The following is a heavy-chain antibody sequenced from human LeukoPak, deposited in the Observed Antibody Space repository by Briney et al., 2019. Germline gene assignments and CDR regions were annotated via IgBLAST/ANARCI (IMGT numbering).Heavy chain of an antibody. D-gene: IGHD6-19*01. CDR3: ARDHPGIAVAGLDY. J-gene: IGHJ4*02. Sequence: ASVKVSCKASGYTFTSYGISWVRQAPGQGLEWMGWISAYNGNTNYAQKLQGRVTMTTDTSTSTAYMELRSLRSDDTAVYYCARDHPGIAVAGLDYWGQGTLVTVSS. V-gene: IGHV1-18*01. CDR1: GYTFTSYG. CDR2: ISAYNGNT.